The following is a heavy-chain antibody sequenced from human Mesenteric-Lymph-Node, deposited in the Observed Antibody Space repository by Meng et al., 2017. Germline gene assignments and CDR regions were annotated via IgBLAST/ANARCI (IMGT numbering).Heavy chain of an antibody. D-gene: IGHD6-19*01. V-gene: IGHV4-38-2*02. Sequence: GSLRLSCTVSGYSISSGYYWVWIRQPPGKGLEWIGSIYHSGSTNFNSSLKGRLTISVDTSKNQFSLKLSSVTAADTAVYYCARTIAVSGEGDYFDSWGQGTLVTVSS. CDR3: ARTIAVSGEGDYFDS. CDR1: GYSISSGYY. J-gene: IGHJ4*02. CDR2: IYHSGST.